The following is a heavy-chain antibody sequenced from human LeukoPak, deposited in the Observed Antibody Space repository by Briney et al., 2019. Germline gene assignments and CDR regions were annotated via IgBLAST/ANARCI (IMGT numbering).Heavy chain of an antibody. D-gene: IGHD2-2*01. V-gene: IGHV3-23*01. J-gene: IGHJ4*02. CDR2: ISGSGGST. Sequence: GGSLRLSCAASGFTFSSYAMSRVRQAPGKGLEWVSAISGSGGSTYYADSVKGRFTISRDNSKSTLYLQMNSLRAEDTAVYYCAKHPGVVPAANDYWGQGTLVTVSS. CDR1: GFTFSSYA. CDR3: AKHPGVVPAANDY.